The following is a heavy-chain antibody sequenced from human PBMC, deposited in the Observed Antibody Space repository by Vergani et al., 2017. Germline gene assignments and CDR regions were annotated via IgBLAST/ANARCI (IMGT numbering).Heavy chain of an antibody. D-gene: IGHD1-26*01. J-gene: IGHJ5*02. CDR3: ARRELDNWFDP. V-gene: IGHV4-59*01. Sequence: QVQLQESGPGLVKPSETLSLTCTVSGGSISSYYWSWIRQPPGKGLEWIGYIYYSGSTNYNPSLKSRVTISVDTSKNQFPLRLSSVTAADTAVYYCARRELDNWFDPWGQGTLVTVSS. CDR2: IYYSGST. CDR1: GGSISSYY.